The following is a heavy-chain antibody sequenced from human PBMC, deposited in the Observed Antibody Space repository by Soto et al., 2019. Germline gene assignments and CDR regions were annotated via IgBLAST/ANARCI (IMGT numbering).Heavy chain of an antibody. CDR1: GGSLSSYY. D-gene: IGHD3-22*01. V-gene: IGHV4-4*07. CDR2: IYTSGST. CDR3: AREKSTYYYDSSGYLWFDY. Sequence: SETLSLTCTVSGGSLSSYYCSWIRQPAGKGLEWIGRIYTSGSTNYNPSLKSRVTMSVDTSKNQFSLKLSSVTAADTAVYYCAREKSTYYYDSSGYLWFDYWGQGTLVTVSS. J-gene: IGHJ4*02.